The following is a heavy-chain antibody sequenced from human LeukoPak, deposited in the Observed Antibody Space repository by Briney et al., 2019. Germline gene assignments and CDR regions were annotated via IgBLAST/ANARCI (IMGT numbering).Heavy chain of an antibody. CDR2: INHSGST. J-gene: IGHJ5*02. CDR1: GGSFSGYY. Sequence: NRSETLSLTCAVYGGSFSGYYWSWIRQPPGKGLEWIGEINHSGSTNYNPSLKSRVTISVDTSKNQFSLKLSSVTAADTAVYYCVRERSDIVVVVAATRWFDPWGQGTLVTVSS. D-gene: IGHD2-15*01. CDR3: VRERSDIVVVVAATRWFDP. V-gene: IGHV4-34*01.